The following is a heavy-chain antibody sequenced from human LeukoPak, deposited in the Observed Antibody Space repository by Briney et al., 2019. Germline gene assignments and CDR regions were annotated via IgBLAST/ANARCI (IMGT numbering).Heavy chain of an antibody. CDR2: ISSSSSYI. Sequence: GGSLRLSCAASGFTFSSYSMNWVRQAPGKGLEWVSSISSSSSYIYYADSVKGRFTISRDNAKNSLYLQMNSLRAEDTAVYYCARDGIQLWLRTYYFDYGGQGTLVTVSA. V-gene: IGHV3-21*01. J-gene: IGHJ4*02. D-gene: IGHD5-18*01. CDR3: ARDGIQLWLRTYYFDY. CDR1: GFTFSSYS.